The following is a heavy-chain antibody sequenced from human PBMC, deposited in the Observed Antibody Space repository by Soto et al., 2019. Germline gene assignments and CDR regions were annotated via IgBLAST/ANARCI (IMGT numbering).Heavy chain of an antibody. CDR2: ISGSGGST. D-gene: IGHD3-10*01. CDR1: GFTFSSYA. CDR3: AKDRVLWFGELSAFFDY. J-gene: IGHJ4*02. Sequence: GGSLRLSCAASGFTFSSYAMSWVRQAPGKGLEWVSAISGSGGSTYYADSVKGRFTISRDNSKNTLYLQMNSLRAEDTAVYYCAKDRVLWFGELSAFFDYWGQGTLVTVSS. V-gene: IGHV3-23*01.